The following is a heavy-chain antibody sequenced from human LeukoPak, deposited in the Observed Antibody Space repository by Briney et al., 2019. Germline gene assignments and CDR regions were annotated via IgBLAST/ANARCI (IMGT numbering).Heavy chain of an antibody. CDR1: GGSFSGYY. CDR2: INHSGST. J-gene: IGHJ6*03. D-gene: IGHD5-12*01. V-gene: IGHV4-34*01. Sequence: ASETLSLTCAVYGGSFSGYYWSWIRQPPGKGLEWIGEINHSGSTNYNPSLKSRVTISVDTSKNQFSLKLSSVTAADTAVYYCARRIVAARLTRYMDVWGKGTTVTISS. CDR3: ARRIVAARLTRYMDV.